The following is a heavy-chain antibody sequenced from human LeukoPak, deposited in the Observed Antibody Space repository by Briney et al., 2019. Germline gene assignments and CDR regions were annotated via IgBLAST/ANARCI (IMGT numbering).Heavy chain of an antibody. Sequence: PGGSLRLSCAVSGITLSNYGMSWVRQAPGKGLEWVAGISGSGGSTIYADSVKGRFTISRDNRKNTLYLQMNSLRAEDTAFYFCAKRGVVIRVFLVGFHKEAFYFESWGQGALVTVSS. CDR1: GITLSNYG. CDR3: AKRGVVIRVFLVGFHKEAFYFES. V-gene: IGHV3-23*01. D-gene: IGHD3/OR15-3a*01. J-gene: IGHJ4*02. CDR2: ISGSGGST.